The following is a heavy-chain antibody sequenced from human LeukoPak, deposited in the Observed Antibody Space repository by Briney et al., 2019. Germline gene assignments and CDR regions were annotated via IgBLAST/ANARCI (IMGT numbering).Heavy chain of an antibody. CDR1: GGTLIIYA. J-gene: IGHJ5*02. Sequence: SVKVSCKASGGTLIIYAISWVRHAPGQGLEWMGRIIPIFGTANYAQKFQGRVTITTDESSSTAYMELSSLGSEATAVYYCARAKDDVWWFDPWGQGTLVTVSS. CDR2: IIPIFGTA. CDR3: ARAKDDVWWFDP. V-gene: IGHV1-69*05. D-gene: IGHD3-16*01.